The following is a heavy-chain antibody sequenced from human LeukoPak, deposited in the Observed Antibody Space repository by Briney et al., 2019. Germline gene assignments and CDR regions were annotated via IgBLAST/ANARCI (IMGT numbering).Heavy chain of an antibody. Sequence: GESLKISCEGSGYSIASYWIGWVRQVPGKGLEWMGIIYPGDSDTRYSPSFQGQVTISADKSIATAYLQWSSLKASDTAMYYCARGNHCGSTSCALDYWGQGTLVTVSS. D-gene: IGHD2-2*01. J-gene: IGHJ4*02. CDR2: IYPGDSDT. CDR1: GYSIASYW. CDR3: ARGNHCGSTSCALDY. V-gene: IGHV5-51*01.